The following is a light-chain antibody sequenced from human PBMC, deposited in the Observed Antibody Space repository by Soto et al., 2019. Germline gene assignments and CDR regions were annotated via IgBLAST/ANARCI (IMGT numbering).Light chain of an antibody. CDR3: QQYKSFSLT. V-gene: IGKV1-5*03. J-gene: IGKJ4*01. Sequence: DIQITQSPSTLSASVGDRVTITCRASQSIDSWLAWYQQKPGKAPKLLIYKTSNLESGVPSRFSGSGSGTEFSLTISSLQPDDFATYYCQQYKSFSLTFGGGTKVDI. CDR1: QSIDSW. CDR2: KTS.